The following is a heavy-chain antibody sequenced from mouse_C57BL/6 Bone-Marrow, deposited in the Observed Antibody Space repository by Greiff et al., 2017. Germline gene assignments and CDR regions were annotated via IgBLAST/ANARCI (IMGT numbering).Heavy chain of an antibody. CDR1: GYTFTSYW. CDR2: IDPSDSYT. D-gene: IGHD2-3*01. Sequence: VQLQQPGAELVMPGASVKLSCKASGYTFTSYWMHWVKQRPGQGLEWIGEIDPSDSYTNYNQKFKGKSTLTVDKSSSTAYMQLSSLTSEDAAVYYCAIYDGYWGQGTSVTVSS. J-gene: IGHJ4*01. V-gene: IGHV1-69*01. CDR3: AIYDGY.